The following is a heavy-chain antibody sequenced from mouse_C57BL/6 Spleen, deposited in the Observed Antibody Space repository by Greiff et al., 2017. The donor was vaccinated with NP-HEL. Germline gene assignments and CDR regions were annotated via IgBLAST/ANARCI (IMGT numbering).Heavy chain of an antibody. CDR2: IDPETGGT. Sequence: QVQLKQSGAELVRPGASVTLSCKASGYTFTDYEMHWVKQTPVHGLEWIGAIDPETGGTAYNQKFKGTAILTADKSSSTAYMELRSLTSEDSAVYYCTSGDHYAMDYWGQGTSVTVSS. CDR1: GYTFTDYE. V-gene: IGHV1-15*01. D-gene: IGHD3-3*01. CDR3: TSGDHYAMDY. J-gene: IGHJ4*01.